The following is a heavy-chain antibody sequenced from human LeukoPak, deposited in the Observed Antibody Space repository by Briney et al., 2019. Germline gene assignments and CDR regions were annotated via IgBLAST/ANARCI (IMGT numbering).Heavy chain of an antibody. CDR1: GLTFSSYA. CDR2: ISGSGGST. J-gene: IGHJ4*02. V-gene: IGHV3-23*01. D-gene: IGHD3-22*01. CDR3: AKQGSGIVVVPFDC. Sequence: GGSLRLSCAASGLTFSSYAMSWVRQAPGKGLEWVSAISGSGGSTYYADSVKGRFTISRDNSKNTLYLQMNSLRAEDTAVYYCAKQGSGIVVVPFDCWGQGTLVTVSS.